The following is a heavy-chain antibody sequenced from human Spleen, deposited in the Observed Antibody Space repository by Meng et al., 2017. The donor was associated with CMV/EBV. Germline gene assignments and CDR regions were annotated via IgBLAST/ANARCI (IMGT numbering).Heavy chain of an antibody. CDR3: ARALPVLHCSSTSCYNGFYYYYGMDF. Sequence: ASVKVSCKASGYTFTGYYMHWVRQAPGQGLEWMGWINPNSGGTNYAQKFQGRVTMTRDTSIRTAYMELSRLRSDDTAVYYCARALPVLHCSSTSCYNGFYYYYGMDFWGQGTTVTVS. J-gene: IGHJ6*02. CDR1: GYTFTGYY. D-gene: IGHD2-2*02. V-gene: IGHV1-2*02. CDR2: INPNSGGT.